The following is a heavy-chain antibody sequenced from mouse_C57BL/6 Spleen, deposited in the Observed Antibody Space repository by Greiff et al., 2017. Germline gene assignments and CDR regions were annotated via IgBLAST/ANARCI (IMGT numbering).Heavy chain of an antibody. CDR1: GYTFTSYW. CDR3: ARSYYDSLDY. J-gene: IGHJ2*01. D-gene: IGHD2-4*01. Sequence: QVQLQQSGAELVMPGASVKLSCKASGYTFTSYWMHWVKQRPGQGLEWIGEIDPSDSYTNYNQKFKGKSTLTVDKSSSTAYMQLSSLTSEDSAVYYCARSYYDSLDYWGQGTTLTVSS. V-gene: IGHV1-69*01. CDR2: IDPSDSYT.